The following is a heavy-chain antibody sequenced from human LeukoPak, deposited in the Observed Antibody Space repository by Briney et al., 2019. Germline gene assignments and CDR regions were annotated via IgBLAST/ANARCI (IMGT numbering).Heavy chain of an antibody. D-gene: IGHD3-22*01. CDR2: ISSSGGTI. CDR3: ARDGSGGYYADY. CDR1: GFSFNNYE. Sequence: GGSLRLSCAASGFSFNNYEMNWVRQAPGKGLEWVSYISSSGGTIYYADSVKGRFTISRDNAKNSLYLQMNSLRAEDTAVYYCARDGSGGYYADYWGQGTLVTVSS. V-gene: IGHV3-48*03. J-gene: IGHJ4*02.